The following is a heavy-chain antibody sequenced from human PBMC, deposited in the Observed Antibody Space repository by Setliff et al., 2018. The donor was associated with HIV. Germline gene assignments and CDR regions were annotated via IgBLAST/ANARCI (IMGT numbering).Heavy chain of an antibody. J-gene: IGHJ4*02. CDR1: GDSISSGGYY. CDR3: ARDNHGFPVD. V-gene: IGHV4-31*03. D-gene: IGHD5-12*01. Sequence: PSETLSLTCTVSGDSISSGGYYWSWIRQSPGKGLEWIGYIYYSGSSYYNPSLQSRITMSVETSMNQFSLRLTSVTAADTAIYYCARDNHGFPVDWGQGTLVTVSS. CDR2: IYYSGSS.